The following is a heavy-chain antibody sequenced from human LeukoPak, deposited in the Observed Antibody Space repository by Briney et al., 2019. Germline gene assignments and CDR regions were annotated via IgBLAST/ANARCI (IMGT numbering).Heavy chain of an antibody. CDR1: GGSFSGYY. Sequence: SETLSLTCAVYGGSFSGYYWSWIRQPPGKGLGWIGEINHSGSTNYNPSLKSRVTISVDTSKNQFSLKLSSVTAADTAVYYCARELSDIVVVPAAFDYWGQGTLVTVSS. CDR3: ARELSDIVVVPAAFDY. J-gene: IGHJ4*02. D-gene: IGHD2-2*01. CDR2: INHSGST. V-gene: IGHV4-34*01.